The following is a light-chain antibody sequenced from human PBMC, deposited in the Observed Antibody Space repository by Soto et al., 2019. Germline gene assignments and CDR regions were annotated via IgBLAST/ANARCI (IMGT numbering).Light chain of an antibody. V-gene: IGLV4-60*02. CDR2: LEGSGSY. Sequence: QLVLTQSSSASASLGSSVKLTGTLSSGHSSYIIAWHQQQPGKAPRYLMKLEGSGSYNKGSGVPDRFSGSSFGADRYLAISNLRVEDEADYYCETWDSNTRVFGGGTKLTVL. CDR1: SGHSSYI. J-gene: IGLJ3*02. CDR3: ETWDSNTRV.